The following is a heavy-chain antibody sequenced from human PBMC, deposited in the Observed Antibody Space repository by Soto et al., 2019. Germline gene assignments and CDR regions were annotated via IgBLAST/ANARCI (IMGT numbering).Heavy chain of an antibody. V-gene: IGHV3-23*01. CDR1: GFTLRNYA. D-gene: IGHD3-9*01. J-gene: IGHJ4*02. Sequence: QTGGSLRLSCAAAGFTLRNYAMTWVRQAPGKGLEWVSTISDSGGTTYYADSVKGRFTISRDNSESTLYLQMNNLRPEDTGIYYCAKEGQYGLLAGYFYYWGQGTLVTVSS. CDR3: AKEGQYGLLAGYFYY. CDR2: ISDSGGTT.